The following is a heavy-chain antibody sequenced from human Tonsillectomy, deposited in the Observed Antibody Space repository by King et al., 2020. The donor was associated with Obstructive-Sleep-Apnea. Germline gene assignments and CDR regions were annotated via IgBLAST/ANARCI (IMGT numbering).Heavy chain of an antibody. V-gene: IGHV4-39*07. CDR1: GGSISTSNNY. CDR3: ARADYSSGWYSFDY. CDR2: IYYSGST. D-gene: IGHD6-13*01. J-gene: IGHJ4*02. Sequence: QLQESGPRLVKPSETLSLTCTVSGGSISTSNNYWGWIRQPPGKGLEWIGSIYYSGSTYYNPSLKNRVTISVDTSKNQFSLRLSSVTAADTAFYYCARADYSSGWYSFDYWGQGTLVTVSS.